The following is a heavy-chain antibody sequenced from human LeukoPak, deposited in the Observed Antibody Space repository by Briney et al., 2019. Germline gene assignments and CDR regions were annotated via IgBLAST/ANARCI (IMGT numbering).Heavy chain of an antibody. Sequence: GGSLRLSCAASGFTVSSKYMSWVRQAPGKGLGWVSVIFSGGSTYYADSVKGRFTISRDNSKNTLYLQMNSLRAEDTAVYYCARDPGGVSGRFDPWGQGTLVTVSS. J-gene: IGHJ5*02. D-gene: IGHD3-10*01. V-gene: IGHV3-66*01. CDR1: GFTVSSKY. CDR3: ARDPGGVSGRFDP. CDR2: IFSGGST.